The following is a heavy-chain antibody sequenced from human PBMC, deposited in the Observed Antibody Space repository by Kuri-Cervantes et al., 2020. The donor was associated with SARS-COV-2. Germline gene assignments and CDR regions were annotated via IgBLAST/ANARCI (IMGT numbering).Heavy chain of an antibody. CDR3: AREQYYYDSSGYTPWDNSPGCFDY. D-gene: IGHD3-22*01. V-gene: IGHV3-23*01. Sequence: GESLKISCAASGFTFSSYAMTWVRQAPGKGLEWVSAISGSGGSTYYADSVKGRFTISRDNSKNTLYLQMNSLRAEDTAVYYCAREQYYYDSSGYTPWDNSPGCFDYWGQGTLVTVSS. J-gene: IGHJ4*02. CDR2: ISGSGGST. CDR1: GFTFSSYA.